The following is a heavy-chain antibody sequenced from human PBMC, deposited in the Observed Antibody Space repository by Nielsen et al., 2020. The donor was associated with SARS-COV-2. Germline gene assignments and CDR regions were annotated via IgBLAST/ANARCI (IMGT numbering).Heavy chain of an antibody. V-gene: IGHV3-21*01. CDR2: ISSSSSYI. CDR1: GSTFSSSA. J-gene: IGHJ4*02. Sequence: GESLKISCAASGSTFSSSAMSWLRQAPGKGLEWVSSISSSSSYIYYADSVKGRFTISRDNAKNSLYLQMNSLRAEDTAVYYCTSQTGTGYWGQGTLVTVSS. CDR3: TSQTGTGY. D-gene: IGHD1-1*01.